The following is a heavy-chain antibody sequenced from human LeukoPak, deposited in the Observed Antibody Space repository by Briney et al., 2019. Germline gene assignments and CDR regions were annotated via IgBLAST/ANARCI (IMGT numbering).Heavy chain of an antibody. CDR1: GGSISSYY. J-gene: IGHJ2*01. D-gene: IGHD6-13*01. V-gene: IGHV4-4*07. CDR3: AREYSSSWYPNWYFDL. Sequence: PSETLSLTCTVSGGSISSYYWSWIRQPAGKGLEWIGRIYTSGSTNYNPSLKSRVTMSVDTSKNQFSLKLSSVTAADTAVYYCAREYSSSWYPNWYFDLWGRGTLVTVSS. CDR2: IYTSGST.